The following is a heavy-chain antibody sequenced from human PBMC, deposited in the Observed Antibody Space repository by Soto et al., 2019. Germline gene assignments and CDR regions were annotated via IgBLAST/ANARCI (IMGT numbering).Heavy chain of an antibody. CDR3: ARDWASSSWSTGFDY. V-gene: IGHV3-30-3*01. D-gene: IGHD6-13*01. J-gene: IGHJ4*02. CDR2: ISYDGSNK. Sequence: GGSLRLSCAASGFTFSSYAMHWVRQAPGKGLEWVAVISYDGSNKYYADSVKGRFTISRDNSKNTLYLQMNSLRAEDTAVYYCARDWASSSWSTGFDYWGQGTLVTSPQ. CDR1: GFTFSSYA.